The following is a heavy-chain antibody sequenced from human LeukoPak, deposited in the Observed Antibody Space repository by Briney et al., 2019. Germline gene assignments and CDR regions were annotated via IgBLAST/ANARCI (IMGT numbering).Heavy chain of an antibody. CDR1: GFTFSSYA. J-gene: IGHJ6*02. CDR3: ARVGSYYDFWSGYYGMDV. V-gene: IGHV3-30-3*01. Sequence: GGSLRLSCAASGFTFSSYAMPWVRQAPGKGLEWVAVISYDGSNKYYADSVKGRFTISRDNSKNTLYLQMNSLRAEDTAVYYCARVGSYYDFWSGYYGMDVWGQGTTVTVSS. D-gene: IGHD3-3*01. CDR2: ISYDGSNK.